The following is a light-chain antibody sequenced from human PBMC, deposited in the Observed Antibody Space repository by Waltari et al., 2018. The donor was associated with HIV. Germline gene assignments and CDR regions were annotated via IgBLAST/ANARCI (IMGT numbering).Light chain of an antibody. CDR1: SSNIGNHS. CDR2: DND. V-gene: IGLV1-51*01. Sequence: QSVLTQPPSVSAAPGQKVTISCSVPSSNIGNHSVSWYQQFPGAAPKRLLYDNDKRPSEIRDRFSGSKSGTSATLGITGLQTGDEADYYCQTWDSSLRAVVFGSGTKLTVL. J-gene: IGLJ2*01. CDR3: QTWDSSLRAVV.